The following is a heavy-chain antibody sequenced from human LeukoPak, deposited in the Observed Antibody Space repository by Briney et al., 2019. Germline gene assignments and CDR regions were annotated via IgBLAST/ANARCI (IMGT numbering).Heavy chain of an antibody. V-gene: IGHV1-18*01. J-gene: IGHJ6*03. D-gene: IGHD6-6*01. CDR1: GYTFTSYG. CDR3: ARYSSSTYYYYYMDV. Sequence: GASVTVSCKASGYTFTSYGISWVRQARGQGLEWMGSISAYNGNTNYAQKLQGRVTMTTDTSTSTAYMELRSLRSDDTAVYYCARYSSSTYYYYYMDVWGKGTTVTVSS. CDR2: ISAYNGNT.